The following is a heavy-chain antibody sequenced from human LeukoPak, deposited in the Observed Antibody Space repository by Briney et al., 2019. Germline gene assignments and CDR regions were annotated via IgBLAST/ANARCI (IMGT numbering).Heavy chain of an antibody. J-gene: IGHJ4*02. CDR2: IYYSGST. CDR1: GGSISSSSYY. V-gene: IGHV4-39*01. Sequence: PSETLSLTCTVSGGSISSSSYYWGWIRQPPGKGLEWIGSIYYSGSTYYNPSLKSRVTISVDTSKNQFSLKLSSVTAADTAVYYRASGYCSSTSCRIYSSSGRADYWGQGTLVTVSS. CDR3: ASGYCSSTSCRIYSSSGRADY. D-gene: IGHD2-2*01.